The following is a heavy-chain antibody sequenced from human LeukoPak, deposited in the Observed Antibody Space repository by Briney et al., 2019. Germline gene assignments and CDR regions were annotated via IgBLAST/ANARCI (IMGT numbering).Heavy chain of an antibody. D-gene: IGHD4-17*01. CDR1: GYTFTTYG. CDR2: ISTYNVNT. J-gene: IGHJ4*02. V-gene: IGHV1-18*01. Sequence: ASVKVSCKASGYTFTTYGISWVRQAPGQGLEWMGWISTYNVNTNYAQKLQGRVTMTRDTSISTAYMELSRLRSDDTAVYYCARDYGDYSIDYWGQGTLVTVSS. CDR3: ARDYGDYSIDY.